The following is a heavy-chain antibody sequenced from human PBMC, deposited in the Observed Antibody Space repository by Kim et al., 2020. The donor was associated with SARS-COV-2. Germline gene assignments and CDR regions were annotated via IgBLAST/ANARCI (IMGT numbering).Heavy chain of an antibody. J-gene: IGHJ4*02. Sequence: SVKVSCKASGGTFSSYAISWVRQAPGQGLEWMGGIIPIFGTANYAQKFQGRVTITADESTSTAYMELSSLRSEDTAVYYCARSLDIVVVVAASPFDYSGQGTLVTVSS. V-gene: IGHV1-69*13. CDR1: GGTFSSYA. CDR3: ARSLDIVVVVAASPFDY. D-gene: IGHD2-15*01. CDR2: IIPIFGTA.